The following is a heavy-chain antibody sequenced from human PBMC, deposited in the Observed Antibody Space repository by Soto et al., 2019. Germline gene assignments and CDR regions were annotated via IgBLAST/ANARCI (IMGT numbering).Heavy chain of an antibody. CDR3: GRQAALWEKVDF. V-gene: IGHV3-74*01. J-gene: IGHJ1*01. D-gene: IGHD3-10*01. CDR2: IETDGTTQ. CDR1: GFTFANYW. Sequence: GGSLRLSCLVSGFTFANYWMHWFRQAPGKGLVWVARIETDGTTQTYADSVEGRFTISRDNAKNTLYLHMNSLRAEDTAVYYCGRQAALWEKVDFRGHGTPVTVSS.